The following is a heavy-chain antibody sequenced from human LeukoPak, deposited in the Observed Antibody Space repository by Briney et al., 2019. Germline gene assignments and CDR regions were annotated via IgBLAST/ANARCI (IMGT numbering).Heavy chain of an antibody. CDR2: IYYSGST. V-gene: IGHV4-61*01. J-gene: IGHJ4*02. Sequence: PSETLSLTCTVSGGSVSRGSYYWSWIRQPPGKGLEWIGYIYYSGSTNYNPSLKGRVTISVDTSKNQFSLKLSSVTAADTAVYYCASGGWLYFDYWGQGTLVTVSS. CDR1: GGSVSRGSYY. CDR3: ASGGWLYFDY. D-gene: IGHD6-19*01.